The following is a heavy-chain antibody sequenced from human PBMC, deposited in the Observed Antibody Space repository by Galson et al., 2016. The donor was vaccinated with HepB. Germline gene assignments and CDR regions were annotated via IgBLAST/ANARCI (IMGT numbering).Heavy chain of an antibody. CDR3: ARVIYSGYDSGFSS. D-gene: IGHD5-12*01. Sequence: SETLSLTCTVSGASVSSYYWSWIRQPPGKGLEWVGYIYYTGSTSYNPSLEGRVTISVDTSKNQFSLMLRSVTAADTAVYYCARVIYSGYDSGFSSWGQGTLVTVSS. J-gene: IGHJ5*02. CDR2: IYYTGST. V-gene: IGHV4-59*08. CDR1: GASVSSYY.